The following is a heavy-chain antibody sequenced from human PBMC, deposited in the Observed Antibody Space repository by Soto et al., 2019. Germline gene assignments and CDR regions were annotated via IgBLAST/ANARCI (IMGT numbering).Heavy chain of an antibody. J-gene: IGHJ4*02. CDR2: ISYDGSNK. V-gene: IGHV3-30-3*01. D-gene: IGHD3-3*01. Sequence: QVQLVESGGGVVQPGRSLSLSCAPSGFTFSNYAMHWVRQAPGKGLEWVAVISYDGSNKYYADSVKGRFTISRDNSKNTLYLQMNSLRAEDTAVYYCARDKRDLRFLEWSYYFDYWGQGTLVTVSS. CDR3: ARDKRDLRFLEWSYYFDY. CDR1: GFTFSNYA.